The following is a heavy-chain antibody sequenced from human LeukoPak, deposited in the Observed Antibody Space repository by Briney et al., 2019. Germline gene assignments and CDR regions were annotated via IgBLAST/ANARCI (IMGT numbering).Heavy chain of an antibody. CDR1: GFTFSSYW. CDR3: ARDHIVVVPAANYGMDV. Sequence: PGGSLRLSCAASGFTFSSYWMSWVRQAPGKGLEWVANIKQDGSEKYYVDSVKGRFTISRDNAKNSLYLQMNSLRAEDTAVYYCARDHIVVVPAANYGMDVWGQGTTVTVSS. CDR2: IKQDGSEK. D-gene: IGHD2-2*01. V-gene: IGHV3-7*01. J-gene: IGHJ6*02.